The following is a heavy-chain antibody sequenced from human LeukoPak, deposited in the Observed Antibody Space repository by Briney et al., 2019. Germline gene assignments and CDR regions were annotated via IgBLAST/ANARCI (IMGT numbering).Heavy chain of an antibody. D-gene: IGHD1-26*01. V-gene: IGHV3-23*01. CDR3: AALLGGARPDYYYMDV. Sequence: GGSLRLSCAASGFTFSSYAMSWVRQAPGKGLEWVSAISGSGGSTYYADSVKGRFTISRDNSKNTLYLQMNSLRAEDTAVYYCAALLGGARPDYYYMDVWGKGTTVTVSS. J-gene: IGHJ6*03. CDR2: ISGSGGST. CDR1: GFTFSSYA.